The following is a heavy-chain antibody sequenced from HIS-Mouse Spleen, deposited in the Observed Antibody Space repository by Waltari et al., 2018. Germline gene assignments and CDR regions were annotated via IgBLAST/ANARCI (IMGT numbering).Heavy chain of an antibody. CDR1: GFPFSSFA. J-gene: IGHJ3*02. CDR3: ARVNGIAVAGTDAFDI. CDR2: ISYDGSNK. Sequence: QVQLVESGGGVVQPGRSLRLSCAASGFPFSSFAMPWVRQAPGKGLEWVAVISYDGSNKYYVDSVKGRFTISRDNSKNTLYLQMNSLRAEDTAVYYCARVNGIAVAGTDAFDIWGQGTMVTVSS. V-gene: IGHV3-30-3*01. D-gene: IGHD6-19*01.